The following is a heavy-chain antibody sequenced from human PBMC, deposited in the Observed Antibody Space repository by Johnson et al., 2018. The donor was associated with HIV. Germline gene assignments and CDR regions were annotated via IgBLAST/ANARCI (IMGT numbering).Heavy chain of an antibody. V-gene: IGHV3-53*01. CDR1: GFTVSSNY. Sequence: VQLVESGGGLIQPGGSLRLSCAASGFTVSSNYMSWVRQAPGKGLEWVSVIYSGGSTYYADSVNGRFTISRDNSKNTLYLQMNRLRAEDTALYYCAKDRSGWYDVGPYDAFDIWGQGTMVTVSS. J-gene: IGHJ3*02. CDR2: IYSGGST. D-gene: IGHD6-19*01. CDR3: AKDRSGWYDVGPYDAFDI.